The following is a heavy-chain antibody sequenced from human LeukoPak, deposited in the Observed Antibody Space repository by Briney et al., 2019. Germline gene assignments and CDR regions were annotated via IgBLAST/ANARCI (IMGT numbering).Heavy chain of an antibody. CDR3: ARQVSDYYYYYIDV. V-gene: IGHV4-39*01. Sequence: SETLSLTCTVSGGSIGSTGYYWDWIRQPPGKGLEWIGSIYYSETTYYNSSLKSRVTISLDTSKNQFSLSLKSVTAADTAVYYCARQVSDYYYYYIDVWGKGATVTVSS. CDR2: IYYSETT. CDR1: GGSIGSTGYY. J-gene: IGHJ6*03. D-gene: IGHD5/OR15-5a*01.